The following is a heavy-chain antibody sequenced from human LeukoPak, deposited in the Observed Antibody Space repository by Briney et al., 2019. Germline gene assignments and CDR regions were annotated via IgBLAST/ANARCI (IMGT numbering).Heavy chain of an antibody. V-gene: IGHV3-11*01. J-gene: IGHJ6*02. Sequence: GGSLRLSCAASGFTFSDYYMSWIRQAPGKGLEWVSYISSSGSTIYYADSVKGRFTISRDNAKNSLYLQMNSLRAEDTAVYYCARVIVGCSSTSCYNYYGMDVWGQGTTVTVSS. CDR2: ISSSGSTI. D-gene: IGHD2-2*02. CDR3: ARVIVGCSSTSCYNYYGMDV. CDR1: GFTFSDYY.